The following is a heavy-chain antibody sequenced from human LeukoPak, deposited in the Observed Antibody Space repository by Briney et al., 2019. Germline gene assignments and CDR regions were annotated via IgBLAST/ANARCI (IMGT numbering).Heavy chain of an antibody. CDR2: ISGSGGST. J-gene: IGHJ4*02. D-gene: IGHD3-10*01. Sequence: GGSLRLSCAASGFTFSSYAMSWVRQAPGKGLEWVSAISGSGGSTYYADSVKGRFTISRDNAKNSLYLQMNSLRAEDTAVYYCAREGGSGSYFDYWGQGTLVTVSS. CDR1: GFTFSSYA. V-gene: IGHV3-23*01. CDR3: AREGGSGSYFDY.